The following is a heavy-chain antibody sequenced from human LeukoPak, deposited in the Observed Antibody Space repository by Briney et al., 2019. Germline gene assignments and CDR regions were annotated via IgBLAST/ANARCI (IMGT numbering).Heavy chain of an antibody. D-gene: IGHD3-9*01. CDR2: IKQDGSEK. Sequence: GALRLSCAASGFTFSSYWMSWVRQAPGKGLGWVANIKQDGSEKYYVDSVKGRFTISRDNAKNSLYLQMNSLRAEDTAVYYCANTGYYSGGYFDYWGQGTLVTVSS. V-gene: IGHV3-7*01. CDR3: ANTGYYSGGYFDY. CDR1: GFTFSSYW. J-gene: IGHJ4*02.